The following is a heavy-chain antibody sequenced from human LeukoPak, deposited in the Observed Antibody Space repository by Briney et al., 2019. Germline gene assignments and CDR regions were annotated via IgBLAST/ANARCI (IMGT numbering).Heavy chain of an antibody. V-gene: IGHV3-9*01. J-gene: IGHJ5*02. CDR2: ISWNSGSI. CDR1: GFTFDDYA. CDR3: ARADRYSGSSWGWFDP. D-gene: IGHD1-26*01. Sequence: GGSLRLSCAASGFTFDDYAMHWVRQAPGKGLEWVSGISWNSGSIGYADSVKGRFTISRDNAKNSLYLQMNSLRAEDTAVYYCARADRYSGSSWGWFDPWGQGTLVTVSS.